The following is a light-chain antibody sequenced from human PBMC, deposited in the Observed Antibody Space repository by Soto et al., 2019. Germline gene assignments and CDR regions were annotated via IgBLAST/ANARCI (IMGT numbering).Light chain of an antibody. CDR2: GNS. J-gene: IGLJ2*01. CDR3: QSYDSSLSGVV. CDR1: FSNIGAGYD. V-gene: IGLV1-40*01. Sequence: QSVLTQPPSVSGAPGQRVTISCSGSFSNIGAGYDVHWYQQLPGTAPKLLIYGNSNRPSGVPDRFSGSKSGTSASLAITGLHAEDEADYYCQSYDSSLSGVVFGGGTKVTVL.